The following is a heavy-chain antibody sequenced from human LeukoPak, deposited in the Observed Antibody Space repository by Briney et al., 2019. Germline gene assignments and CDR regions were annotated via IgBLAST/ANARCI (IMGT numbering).Heavy chain of an antibody. V-gene: IGHV4-39*01. CDR3: ARHVGGYYDSSGQKTYYFDY. CDR2: IYYSGST. J-gene: IGHJ4*02. CDR1: GGSISSSSYY. D-gene: IGHD3-22*01. Sequence: SETLSLTCTVSGGSISSSSYYWGWIRQPPGKGLEWIGSIYYSGSTYYNPSLKSRVTISVDTSKNQFSLKLSSVTAADTAVYYCARHVGGYYDSSGQKTYYFDYWGQGTLVTVSS.